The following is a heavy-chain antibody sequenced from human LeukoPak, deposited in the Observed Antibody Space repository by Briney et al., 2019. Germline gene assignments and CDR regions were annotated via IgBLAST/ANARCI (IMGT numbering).Heavy chain of an antibody. J-gene: IGHJ3*02. Sequence: GGSLRLSCAASGFTFSSYAMSWVRQAPGKGLEWVSAISGSGGSTYYADSVKGRFTISRDNSKNTLYLQMNSLRAEATAVYYCHFRVVAAISDAFDIWGQGTMVTVSS. CDR1: GFTFSSYA. V-gene: IGHV3-23*01. CDR2: ISGSGGST. CDR3: HFRVVAAISDAFDI. D-gene: IGHD2-15*01.